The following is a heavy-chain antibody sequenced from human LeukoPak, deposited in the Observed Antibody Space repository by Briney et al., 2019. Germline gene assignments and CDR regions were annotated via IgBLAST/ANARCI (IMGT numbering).Heavy chain of an antibody. V-gene: IGHV1-18*01. CDR3: TRTVLDCANGVCYDY. J-gene: IGHJ4*02. Sequence: ASVKVSCKTSGYTFTTYGISWVRQAPGQGLEWMGWISPYNGNTNYVQKLQGRVTVTTDTSTSTAYMELRSLRSDDTAVYYCTRTVLDCANGVCYDYWGQGTLVTVSS. CDR1: GYTFTTYG. CDR2: ISPYNGNT. D-gene: IGHD2-8*01.